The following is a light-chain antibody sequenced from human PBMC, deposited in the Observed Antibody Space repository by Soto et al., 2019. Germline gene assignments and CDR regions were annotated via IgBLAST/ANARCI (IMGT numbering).Light chain of an antibody. Sequence: QSALTQPASVSGSPGQSITISCTGTTSDIGGYNYVSWYQQLPGKAPKLIIYGVFNRPSGVSNRFSGSKSGNTASLSISGLQAEDEADYYCSSYTSTGTGVFGGGTKLTVL. CDR2: GVF. J-gene: IGLJ3*02. V-gene: IGLV2-14*01. CDR3: SSYTSTGTGV. CDR1: TSDIGGYNY.